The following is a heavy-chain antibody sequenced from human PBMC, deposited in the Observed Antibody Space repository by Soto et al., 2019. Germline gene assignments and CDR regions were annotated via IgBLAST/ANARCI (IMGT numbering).Heavy chain of an antibody. V-gene: IGHV3-48*04. CDR3: VRYIGHYYDMFDY. J-gene: IGHJ4*02. CDR1: GFTFSSYS. Sequence: GGSLRLSCAASGFTFSSYSMNWVRQAPGKGLEWVSYISTSGTTTKYADSVKGRFTISRDNAKNSLYLQMNSLRAEDTAVYYCVRYIGHYYDMFDYWGRGSLVTVSS. CDR2: ISTSGTTT. D-gene: IGHD3-22*01.